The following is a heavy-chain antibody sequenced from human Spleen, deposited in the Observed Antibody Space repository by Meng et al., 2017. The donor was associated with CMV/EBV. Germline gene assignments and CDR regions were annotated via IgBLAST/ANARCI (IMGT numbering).Heavy chain of an antibody. CDR1: GYTFTNFD. CDR2: MDPNYGPT. J-gene: IGHJ4*02. D-gene: IGHD2-21*01. CDR3: AGGGGLVHWSYVDF. Sequence: ASGYTFTNFDLTWVRQAPGQGLEWMGRMDPNYGPTGFARNFPGRGTLARGTSIGTAYMGLGSLTFEDTALYYCAGGGGLVHWSYVDFWGQGTLVTVSS. V-gene: IGHV1-8*03.